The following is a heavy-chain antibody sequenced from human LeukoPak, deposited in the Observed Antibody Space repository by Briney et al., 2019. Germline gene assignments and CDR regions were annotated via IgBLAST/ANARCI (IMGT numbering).Heavy chain of an antibody. V-gene: IGHV1-69*05. D-gene: IGHD5-18*01. CDR1: GGTFSSYA. Sequence: SVKVSCKASGGTFSSYAISRVRQAPGQGLEWMGRIIPIFGTANYSQMFQGRDTITTDESTSTAYMELSSLRSEDTAVYYCARGLVGYSYGYYDYWGQGTLVTVSS. J-gene: IGHJ4*02. CDR3: ARGLVGYSYGYYDY. CDR2: IIPIFGTA.